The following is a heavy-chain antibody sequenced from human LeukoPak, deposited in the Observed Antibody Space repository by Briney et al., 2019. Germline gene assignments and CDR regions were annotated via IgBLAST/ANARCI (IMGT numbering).Heavy chain of an antibody. D-gene: IGHD6-13*01. Sequence: ASVKVSCKASGYTFTSYGISWVRQAPGQGLEWIGWISAYNGNTNYAQKLQGRVTMTTDTSTSAAYMELRSLRSDDTAVYYCARLAAAGGEDYWGQGTLVTVSS. CDR2: ISAYNGNT. CDR1: GYTFTSYG. CDR3: ARLAAAGGEDY. J-gene: IGHJ4*02. V-gene: IGHV1-18*01.